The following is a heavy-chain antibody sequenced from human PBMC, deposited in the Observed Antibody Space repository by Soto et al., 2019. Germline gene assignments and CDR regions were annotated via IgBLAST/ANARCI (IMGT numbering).Heavy chain of an antibody. D-gene: IGHD2-15*01. CDR3: ERDRWDIVVVVAATAYYFDY. J-gene: IGHJ4*02. Sequence: EVQLVESGGGLVQPGGSLRLSCAASGFTFSSYWMSWVRQAPGKGLEWVANIKQDGSEKYYVDSVKGRFTISRDNAKNSLYLQMNSLRAEDTAEYYCERDRWDIVVVVAATAYYFDYWGQGTLVTV. CDR1: GFTFSSYW. CDR2: IKQDGSEK. V-gene: IGHV3-7*05.